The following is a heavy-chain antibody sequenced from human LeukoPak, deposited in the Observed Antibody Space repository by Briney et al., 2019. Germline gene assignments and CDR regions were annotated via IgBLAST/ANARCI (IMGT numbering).Heavy chain of an antibody. V-gene: IGHV4-34*01. CDR3: ARGPQRIRIFGVVISNWFDP. CDR2: INHSGST. D-gene: IGHD3-3*01. CDR1: GGSFSGYY. J-gene: IGHJ5*02. Sequence: SETLSLTCAVYGGSFSGYYWSWIRQPPGKGLEWIGEINHSGSTNYNPSLKSRVTISVDTSKNQFSLKLSSVTAADTAVYYCARGPQRIRIFGVVISNWFDPWGQGTLVTVSS.